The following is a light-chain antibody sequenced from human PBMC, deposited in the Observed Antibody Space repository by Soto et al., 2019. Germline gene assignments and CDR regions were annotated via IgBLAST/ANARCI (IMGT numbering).Light chain of an antibody. Sequence: QSVLTQPPSASGTPGQRVTISCSGSSSNFGSNPVNWYQQFPGTAPKLLIYSNNQRPSGVPDRFSGSKSGTSASLAISGLQSEDEADYYCAAWDDSLNGRVFGGGTKLTVL. J-gene: IGLJ2*01. CDR2: SNN. CDR3: AAWDDSLNGRV. CDR1: SSNFGSNP. V-gene: IGLV1-44*01.